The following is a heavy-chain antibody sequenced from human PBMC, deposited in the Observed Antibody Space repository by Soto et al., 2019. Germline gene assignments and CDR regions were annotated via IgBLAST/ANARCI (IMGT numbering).Heavy chain of an antibody. Sequence: GASVKVSCKASGGTFSSYAISWVRQAPGQGLEWMGGIIPIFGTANYAQKFQGRVTITADESTSTAYMELSSLRSEDTAVYYCARGGWAAAGTEYYYYGMDVWGQGTTVTVSS. J-gene: IGHJ6*02. CDR2: IIPIFGTA. CDR1: GGTFSSYA. V-gene: IGHV1-69*13. D-gene: IGHD6-13*01. CDR3: ARGGWAAAGTEYYYYGMDV.